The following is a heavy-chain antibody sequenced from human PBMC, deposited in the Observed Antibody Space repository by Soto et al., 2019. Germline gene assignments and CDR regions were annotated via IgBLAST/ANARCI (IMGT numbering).Heavy chain of an antibody. V-gene: IGHV1-69*04. CDR2: IIPILGIA. CDR1: GGTFSSYT. J-gene: IGHJ4*02. Sequence: SVKVSCKASGGTFSSYTISWVRQAPGQGLEWMGRIIPILGIANYAQKFQGRVTITADKSTSTAYMELSSLRSEDTAVYYCATDTIAAAGTLSYWGPGHLVTVSS. D-gene: IGHD6-13*01. CDR3: ATDTIAAAGTLSY.